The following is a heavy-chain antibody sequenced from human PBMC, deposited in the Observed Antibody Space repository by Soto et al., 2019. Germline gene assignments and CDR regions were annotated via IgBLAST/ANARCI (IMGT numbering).Heavy chain of an antibody. V-gene: IGHV1-69*12. CDR2: IIPIFGTT. CDR1: GGTFSSYP. D-gene: IGHD5-12*01. J-gene: IGHJ3*02. Sequence: QVQLVQSGAEVKKPGSSVKVSCKASGGTFSSYPITWVRQAPGQGLEWMGGIIPIFGTTNYAQEFQGRVTITADQSTSTAYMELSSLRSEDTAVYYCARVREMATMAGDFDIWGQGTMVTVSS. CDR3: ARVREMATMAGDFDI.